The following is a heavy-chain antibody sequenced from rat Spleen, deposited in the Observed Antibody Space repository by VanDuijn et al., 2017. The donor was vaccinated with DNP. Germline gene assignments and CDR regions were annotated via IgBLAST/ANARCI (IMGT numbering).Heavy chain of an antibody. J-gene: IGHJ4*01. CDR3: TKDGRAMDA. D-gene: IGHD1-4*01. V-gene: IGHV5-27*01. CDR1: GFTFSAYY. CDR2: IGSAAYAP. Sequence: EVQLVESGGGLVQPGRSLKLSCAASGFTFSAYYMAWVRQAPAKGLEWVAYIGSAAYAPYYGDSVKGRFTISRDNAKSTLYLQMESLRSEDTATYFCTKDGRAMDAWGQGTSVTVSS.